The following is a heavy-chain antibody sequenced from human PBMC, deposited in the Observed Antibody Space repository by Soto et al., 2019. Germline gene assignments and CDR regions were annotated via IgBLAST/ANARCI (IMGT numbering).Heavy chain of an antibody. CDR3: ARGEWFLRGYGMDV. CDR1: GGSVSTDY. V-gene: IGHV4-59*02. J-gene: IGHJ6*02. Sequence: QVQLQESGPGLVKPSETLSLTCTVSGGSVSTDYWSWIRQPPGKRLEYIGFIYNGGSPNYNPSRESRVTISPDTSKNQFSLKLSSVTAADTAVYYCARGEWFLRGYGMDVWGRGTTVTVS. CDR2: IYNGGSP. D-gene: IGHD3-3*01.